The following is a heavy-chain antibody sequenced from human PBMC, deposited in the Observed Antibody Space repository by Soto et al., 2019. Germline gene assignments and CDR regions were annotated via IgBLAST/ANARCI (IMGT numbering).Heavy chain of an antibody. CDR3: ARENNVLPGGYFDY. CDR1: GGSISSGGYS. Sequence: QLQLQESGSGLVKPSQTLSLTCAVSGGSISSGGYSWSWIRQPPGKGLEWIGYIYHSGRTYYNPTLKSRVTISVDRSKTQFSLKLSSVTAADTDVYYCARENNVLPGGYFDYWGQGTLVTVSS. CDR2: IYHSGRT. V-gene: IGHV4-30-2*01. J-gene: IGHJ4*02. D-gene: IGHD3-10*01.